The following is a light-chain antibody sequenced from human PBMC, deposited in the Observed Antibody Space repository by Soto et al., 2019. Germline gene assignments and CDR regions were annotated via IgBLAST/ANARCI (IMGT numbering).Light chain of an antibody. Sequence: DVVMTQSPLSLPVTLGQPASISCRSSQSLAYSDGNTYLHWFQQRPGQSPRRLIYKVSNRDSGVPDRFSGSGSGTDFTLKISRVEAEDVGVYYCMQGTHWPLTFGGGTKVEIK. J-gene: IGKJ4*01. V-gene: IGKV2-30*01. CDR2: KVS. CDR3: MQGTHWPLT. CDR1: QSLAYSDGNTY.